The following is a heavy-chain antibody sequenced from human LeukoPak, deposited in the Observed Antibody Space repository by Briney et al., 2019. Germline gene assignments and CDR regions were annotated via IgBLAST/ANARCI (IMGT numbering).Heavy chain of an antibody. CDR2: INPNSGDP. Sequence: AASVKVSCKASGYAFTAYYLHWVRQATGQGLEWMGWINPNSGDPNYAQNFQGRVTMTRDTSGSTVYMDLNRLRSDDTALYYCVRGGDGDRRDFDFWGQGTLVTVSS. CDR3: VRGGDGDRRDFDF. V-gene: IGHV1-2*02. CDR1: GYAFTAYY. D-gene: IGHD5-24*01. J-gene: IGHJ4*02.